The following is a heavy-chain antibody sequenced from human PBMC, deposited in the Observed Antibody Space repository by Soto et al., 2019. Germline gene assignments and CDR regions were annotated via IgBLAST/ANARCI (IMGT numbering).Heavy chain of an antibody. D-gene: IGHD2-15*01. V-gene: IGHV1-3*05. CDR1: GYIFTNYP. Sequence: QVHLVQSGAEEKKPGASVKVSCKASGYIFTNYPMNWVRQAPGQGLEWMGWINAGNGNTKYSQKFQGRVTITRDTSASTAYLELSSLRSEDTAIYYCARDQDSCYHGMDVWGPGTTVTVSS. CDR3: ARDQDSCYHGMDV. CDR2: INAGNGNT. J-gene: IGHJ6*02.